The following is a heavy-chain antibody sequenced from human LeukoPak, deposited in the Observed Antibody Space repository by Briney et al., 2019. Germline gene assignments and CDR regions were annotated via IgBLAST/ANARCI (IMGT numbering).Heavy chain of an antibody. CDR1: GFTFSDYY. Sequence: GGSLRLSCAASGFTFSDYYMSWIRQAPGRGLEWVSYISSSGSTIYYADSVKGRFTISRDNAKNSLYLQMNSLRAEDTAVYYCARAYSMQLPSDAFDIWGQGTMVTVSS. J-gene: IGHJ3*02. D-gene: IGHD2-2*01. CDR2: ISSSGSTI. V-gene: IGHV3-11*04. CDR3: ARAYSMQLPSDAFDI.